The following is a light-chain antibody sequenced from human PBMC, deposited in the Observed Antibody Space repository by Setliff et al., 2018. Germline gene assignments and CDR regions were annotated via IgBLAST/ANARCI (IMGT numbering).Light chain of an antibody. CDR1: RTNFGAGYD. V-gene: IGLV1-40*01. CDR2: GDT. CDR3: QSYDSSLSRHV. Sequence: QSVLTQPPSVSGAPGQRVTISCTGSRTNFGAGYDVHWYQQLPGTAPKLLIYGDTNRPSGVPDRFSGSKSGTSASLAITGLQAEDEADYYCQSYDSSLSRHVVGTGTKV. J-gene: IGLJ1*01.